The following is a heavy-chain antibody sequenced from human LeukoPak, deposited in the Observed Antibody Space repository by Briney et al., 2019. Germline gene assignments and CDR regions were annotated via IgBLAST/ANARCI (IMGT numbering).Heavy chain of an antibody. CDR1: GGTFSNNA. D-gene: IGHD5-24*01. CDR3: AREKGDNVGMGWFDP. V-gene: IGHV1-69*05. J-gene: IGHJ5*02. Sequence: ASVKVSCKPSGGTFSNNAISWLRRAPGQGPEWMGGIIPMFGSANYAQKLQGRVTIATGESSTVVYMELTSLRSEDTAVYFCAREKGDNVGMGWFDPWGQGTPVTVSS. CDR2: IIPMFGSA.